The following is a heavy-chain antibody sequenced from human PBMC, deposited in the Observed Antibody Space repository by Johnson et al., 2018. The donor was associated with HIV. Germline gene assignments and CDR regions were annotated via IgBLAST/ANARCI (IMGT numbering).Heavy chain of an antibody. CDR1: GFTFDDYD. D-gene: IGHD6-25*01. J-gene: IGHJ3*01. CDR2: ISWNGGSA. Sequence: MLLVESGGGVERPGGSLRLSCAASGFTFDDYDMSWVRQAPGTGLEWVSGISWNGGSAAYADSVKGRFTISRDNAKNSLYLQMNTLRVEDTAFYYCARESGQAFDVWGQGTMVTVSS. CDR3: ARESGQAFDV. V-gene: IGHV3-20*04.